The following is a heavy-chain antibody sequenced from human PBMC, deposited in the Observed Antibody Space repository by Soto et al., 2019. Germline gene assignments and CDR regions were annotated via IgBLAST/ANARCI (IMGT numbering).Heavy chain of an antibody. CDR3: ASVGSDYDNSGYYLP. V-gene: IGHV4-4*02. D-gene: IGHD3-22*01. CDR2: IYHSGST. CDR1: GGSVSSSNW. Sequence: SETLSLTCIVSGGSVSSSNWWSWVRQPPGKGLEWIGEIYHSGSTTYNPSLKSLATISVDKSENQFSLRLKSVTAADTAVYYCASVGSDYDNSGYYLPWGPGTLVTVSS. J-gene: IGHJ5*02.